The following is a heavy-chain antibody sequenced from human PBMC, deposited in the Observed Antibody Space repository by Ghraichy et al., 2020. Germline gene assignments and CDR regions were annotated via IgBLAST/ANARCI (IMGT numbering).Heavy chain of an antibody. D-gene: IGHD6-13*01. CDR3: ARGRSSSWYRVGYFDY. CDR2: INHSGST. Sequence: SETLSLTCAVYGGSFSGYYWSWIRQPPGKGLEWIGEINHSGSTNYNPSLKSRVTISVDTSKNQFSLKLSSVTAADTAVYYCARGRSSSWYRVGYFDYWGQGILVTVSS. CDR1: GGSFSGYY. J-gene: IGHJ4*02. V-gene: IGHV4-34*01.